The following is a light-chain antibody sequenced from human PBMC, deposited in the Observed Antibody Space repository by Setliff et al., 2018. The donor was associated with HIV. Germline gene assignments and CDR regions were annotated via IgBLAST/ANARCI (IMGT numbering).Light chain of an antibody. V-gene: IGLV3-21*03. CDR1: KIGRKS. CDR2: DDR. CDR3: QVWDNNGDLYV. Sequence: SYELTQPPSVSVAPGKTARITCGGNKIGRKSVHWYQQKPGQAPVLVVYDDRGGASETADRFSVSKSGNVATLTISRVEVGDEGDYYCQVWDNNGDLYVFGSGTKVTVL. J-gene: IGLJ1*01.